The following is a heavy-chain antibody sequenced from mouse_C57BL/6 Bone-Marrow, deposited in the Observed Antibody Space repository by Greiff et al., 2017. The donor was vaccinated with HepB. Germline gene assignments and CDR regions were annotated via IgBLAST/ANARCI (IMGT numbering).Heavy chain of an antibody. D-gene: IGHD1-1*01. CDR3: ARSTTVGGTWFAY. CDR2: ISSGSSTI. Sequence: EVKVVESGGGLVKPGGSLKLSCAASGFTFSDYGMHWVRQAPEKGLEWVAYISSGSSTIYYADTVKGRFTISRDNAKNTLFLQMTSLRSEDTAMYCCARSTTVGGTWFAYWGQGTLVTVSA. CDR1: GFTFSDYG. J-gene: IGHJ3*01. V-gene: IGHV5-17*01.